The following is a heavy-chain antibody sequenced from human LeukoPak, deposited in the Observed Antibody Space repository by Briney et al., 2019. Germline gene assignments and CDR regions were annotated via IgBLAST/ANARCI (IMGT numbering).Heavy chain of an antibody. CDR2: IIPIFGTA. CDR1: GGTFSSYA. D-gene: IGHD3-22*01. V-gene: IGHV1-69*05. CDR3: ARVSTTYYYDSGGYYNHY. Sequence: ASVKVSCKASGGTFSSYAISWVRQAPGQGLEWMGGIIPIFGTANYAQKFQGRVTITTDESTSTAYMELSSLRSEDTAVYYCARVSTTYYYDSGGYYNHYWGQGTLVTVSS. J-gene: IGHJ4*02.